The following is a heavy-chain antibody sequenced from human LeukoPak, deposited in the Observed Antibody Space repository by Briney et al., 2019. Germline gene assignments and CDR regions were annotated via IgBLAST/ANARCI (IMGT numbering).Heavy chain of an antibody. CDR3: ATPRGRGYSYGPRPFDY. CDR1: GGTFSSYA. J-gene: IGHJ4*02. Sequence: SVKVSCKASGGTFSSYAISWVRQAPGQGLEWMGGIIPIFGTANYAQKFQGRVTITTDESTSTAYMELSSLRPEDTAVYYCATPRGRGYSYGPRPFDYWGQGTLVTVSS. CDR2: IIPIFGTA. V-gene: IGHV1-69*05. D-gene: IGHD5-18*01.